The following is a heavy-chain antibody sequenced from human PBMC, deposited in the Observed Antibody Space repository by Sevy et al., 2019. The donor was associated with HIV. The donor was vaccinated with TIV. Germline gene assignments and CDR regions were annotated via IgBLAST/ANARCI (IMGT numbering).Heavy chain of an antibody. CDR1: GYTFIDYY. CDR2: INPKSGGT. D-gene: IGHD1-1*01. CDR3: ARDVDRILATGPLGY. Sequence: ASVKVSCKASGYTFIDYYLHWVRQAPGQGLEWMGWINPKSGGTKYAQKFQGRVTMTRDTSFSMAYMELRSLRSDDTAVYYCARDVDRILATGPLGYWGQGTLVTVSS. J-gene: IGHJ4*02. V-gene: IGHV1-2*02.